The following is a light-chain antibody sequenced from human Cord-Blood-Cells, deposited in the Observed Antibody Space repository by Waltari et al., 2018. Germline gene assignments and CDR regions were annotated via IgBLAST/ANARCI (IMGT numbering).Light chain of an antibody. CDR3: CSYAGSYTPMV. V-gene: IGLV2-11*01. Sequence: QSALTQPRSVSGSPGQSVTISCTGTSRDVGGYNYVSWYQQHPGKAPNLMMYDVSKRPSGVPDRFSGSKSGNTASLTISGLQAEDEADYYCCSYAGSYTPMVFGGGTKLTVL. J-gene: IGLJ3*02. CDR2: DVS. CDR1: SRDVGGYNY.